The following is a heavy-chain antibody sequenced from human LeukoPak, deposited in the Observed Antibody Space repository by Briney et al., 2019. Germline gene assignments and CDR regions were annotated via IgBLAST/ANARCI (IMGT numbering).Heavy chain of an antibody. V-gene: IGHV3-30*02. Sequence: GGSLRLSCAASGFTFSSYGMHWVRQAPGKGLDWVAFIRYDGSNKYYADSVKGRFTISRDNSKNTLYLQMNSLRAEDTAVYYCAKDLSYGRGGFDYWGQGTLVTVSS. CDR1: GFTFSSYG. J-gene: IGHJ4*02. CDR2: IRYDGSNK. CDR3: AKDLSYGRGGFDY. D-gene: IGHD5-18*01.